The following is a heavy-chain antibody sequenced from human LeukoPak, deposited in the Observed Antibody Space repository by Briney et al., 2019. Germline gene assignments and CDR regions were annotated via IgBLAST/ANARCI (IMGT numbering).Heavy chain of an antibody. Sequence: GGSLRLSCAASGFTFSSYWMHWVRQVPGKGLVWVSSINSDGSSTTYADSVKGRFTISRDNAKNTLHLQMNSLRAEDTAVYYCARDPPDSGIVGASYYFGYWGQGTLVTVSS. V-gene: IGHV3-74*01. D-gene: IGHD1-26*01. CDR2: INSDGSST. J-gene: IGHJ4*02. CDR1: GFTFSSYW. CDR3: ARDPPDSGIVGASYYFGY.